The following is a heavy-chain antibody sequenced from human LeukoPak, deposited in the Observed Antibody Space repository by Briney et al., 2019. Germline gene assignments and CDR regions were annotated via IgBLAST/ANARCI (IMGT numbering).Heavy chain of an antibody. CDR3: ARHKGDCSGGSCYSGWFDP. CDR2: IYPGDSDT. CDR1: EYSFTNYW. V-gene: IGHV5-51*01. D-gene: IGHD2-15*01. J-gene: IGHJ5*02. Sequence: GESLKISCQGSEYSFTNYWIGWVRQMPGKGLEWMGIIYPGDSDTRYSPSFQGQVTISADKSISTAYLQWSSLKASDTAMYYCARHKGDCSGGSCYSGWFDPWGQGTLVTVSS.